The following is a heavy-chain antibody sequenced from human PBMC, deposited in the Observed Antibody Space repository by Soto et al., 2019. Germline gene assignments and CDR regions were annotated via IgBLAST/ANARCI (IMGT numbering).Heavy chain of an antibody. V-gene: IGHV4-30-2*01. Sequence: QLQLQESGSGLVKPSQTLSLTCAVSGGSISSGGYSWSWIRQPPGKGLEWIGYLYHSGSTYYSPSLXRXGXRXXDTSKKQFSLKLSSVNAAETAVSSCASGAAVVNDFWGQGNLAAVSS. CDR3: ASGAAVVNDF. CDR2: LYHSGST. J-gene: IGHJ4*02. D-gene: IGHD3-22*01. CDR1: GGSISSGGYS.